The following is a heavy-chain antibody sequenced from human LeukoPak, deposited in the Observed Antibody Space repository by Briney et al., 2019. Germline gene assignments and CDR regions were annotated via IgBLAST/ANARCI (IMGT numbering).Heavy chain of an antibody. J-gene: IGHJ4*02. Sequence: SETLSLTCAVSGYSISSGYYWGWIRQPPGKGLEWIGSIYHSGSTYYNPSLKSRVTISVETSKNQFSLKLSSVTAADTAVYYCARQSGLLWFGESFDYWGQGTLVTVSS. V-gene: IGHV4-38-2*01. CDR1: GYSISSGYY. D-gene: IGHD3-10*01. CDR2: IYHSGST. CDR3: ARQSGLLWFGESFDY.